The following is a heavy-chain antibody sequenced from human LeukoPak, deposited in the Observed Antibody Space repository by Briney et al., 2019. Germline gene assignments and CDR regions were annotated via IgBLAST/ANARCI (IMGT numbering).Heavy chain of an antibody. CDR2: INHSGGT. CDR1: GGSFSGYY. CDR3: ARQRVLRYFDWSPGPRSYFDY. V-gene: IGHV4-34*01. Sequence: SETLSLTCAVCGGSFSGYYWSWIRQPPGKGLEWIGEINHSGGTNYNPSLKSRVTISVDTSKNQFSLKLSSVTAADTAVYYCARQRVLRYFDWSPGPRSYFDYWGQGTLVTVSS. J-gene: IGHJ4*02. D-gene: IGHD3-9*01.